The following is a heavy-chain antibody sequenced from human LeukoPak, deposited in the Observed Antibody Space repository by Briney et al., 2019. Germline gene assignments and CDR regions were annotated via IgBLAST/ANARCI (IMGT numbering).Heavy chain of an antibody. CDR2: ISGSGGRT. Sequence: TGGSLRLSCAASGFIFSSYAMSWVRQAPGKGLEWVSAISGSGGRTYYADSVKGRFTISRDNSKNTLYLQMNSLRAEDTAVYYCAKDRSSGSYYYYYMDVWGKGTTVTVSS. CDR1: GFIFSSYA. J-gene: IGHJ6*03. CDR3: AKDRSSGSYYYYYMDV. V-gene: IGHV3-23*01. D-gene: IGHD1-26*01.